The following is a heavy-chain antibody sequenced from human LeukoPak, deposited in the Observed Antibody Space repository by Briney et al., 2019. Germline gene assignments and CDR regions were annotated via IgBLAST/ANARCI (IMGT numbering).Heavy chain of an antibody. CDR1: GFTFSSYA. J-gene: IGHJ4*02. CDR2: ISGSGGST. D-gene: IGHD3-22*01. Sequence: QAGGSLRLSCAASGFTFSSYAMSWVRQAPGKGLEWVSAISGSGGSTYYADSVKGRFTISRDNSKNTLHLQMNSLRAEDTAVYYCAKDPPTYYYDSSGFHPFDYWGQGTLVTVSS. CDR3: AKDPPTYYYDSSGFHPFDY. V-gene: IGHV3-23*01.